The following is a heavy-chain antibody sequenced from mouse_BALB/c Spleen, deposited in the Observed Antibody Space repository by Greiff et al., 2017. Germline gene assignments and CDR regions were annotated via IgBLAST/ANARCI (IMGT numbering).Heavy chain of an antibody. CDR3: ARDNRYYAMDY. D-gene: IGHD2-14*01. CDR1: GFSLTSYG. J-gene: IGHJ4*01. Sequence: QVQLQQSGPGLVQPSQSLSITCTVSGFSLTSYGVHWVRQSPGKGLEWLGVIWSGGSTDYNAAFISRLSISKDNSKSQVFFKMNSLQTDDTARYYCARDNRYYAMDYWGQGTSVTVSS. CDR2: IWSGGST. V-gene: IGHV2-4-1*01.